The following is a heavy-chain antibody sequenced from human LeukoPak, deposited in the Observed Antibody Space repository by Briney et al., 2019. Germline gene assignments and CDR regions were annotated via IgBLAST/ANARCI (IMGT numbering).Heavy chain of an antibody. D-gene: IGHD4-23*01. V-gene: IGHV3-21*01. Sequence: GGSLRLSCAASGFTFSSYSMNWVRQAPGKGLEWVSSISSSSSYIYYADSVKGRFTISRDNAKNSLYLQMNSLRAGDTAVYYCARYSSGVTGEDYFDYWGQGTLVTVSS. CDR3: ARYSSGVTGEDYFDY. CDR2: ISSSSSYI. J-gene: IGHJ4*02. CDR1: GFTFSSYS.